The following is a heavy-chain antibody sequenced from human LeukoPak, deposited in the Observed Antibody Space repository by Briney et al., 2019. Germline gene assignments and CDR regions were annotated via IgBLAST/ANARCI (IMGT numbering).Heavy chain of an antibody. Sequence: PSETLSLTCTVSGGSISSGSYYWSWIRQPPGKGLEWIGYFYYSGSTNYNPSLKSRVTISVDTSKNQFSLKLSSVTAADTAVYYCARHVTLRGSYYDSGGYSNSLDAFDIWGQGTMVTVSS. CDR3: ARHVTLRGSYYDSGGYSNSLDAFDI. CDR1: GGSISSGSYY. D-gene: IGHD3-22*01. J-gene: IGHJ3*02. CDR2: FYYSGST. V-gene: IGHV4-61*01.